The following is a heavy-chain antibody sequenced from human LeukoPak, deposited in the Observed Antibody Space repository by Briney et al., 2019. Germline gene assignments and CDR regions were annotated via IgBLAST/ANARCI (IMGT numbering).Heavy chain of an antibody. Sequence: GGSLRLSCAASGFTFDDYAMHWVRQAPGKGLEWVSLISGDGGSTYYADSVKGRFTISRDNSKSSLYLQMNSLRTEDTALYYCAKEFEPTYYGSGRAFDPWGQGTLVTVSS. CDR2: ISGDGGST. CDR3: AKEFEPTYYGSGRAFDP. D-gene: IGHD3-10*01. CDR1: GFTFDDYA. J-gene: IGHJ5*02. V-gene: IGHV3-43*02.